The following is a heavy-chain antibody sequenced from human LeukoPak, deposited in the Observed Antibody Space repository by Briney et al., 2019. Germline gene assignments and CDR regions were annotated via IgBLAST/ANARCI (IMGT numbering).Heavy chain of an antibody. CDR3: AREDGSGSGGYYMDV. D-gene: IGHD3-10*01. Sequence: PSETLSLTCTVSGGSISSSSYYWGWIRQPPGKGLERIGSIYYSGSTYYNPSLKSRVTISVDTSKNQFSLKLSSVTAADTAVYYCAREDGSGSGGYYMDVWGKGTTVTVSS. J-gene: IGHJ6*03. V-gene: IGHV4-39*07. CDR2: IYYSGST. CDR1: GGSISSSSYY.